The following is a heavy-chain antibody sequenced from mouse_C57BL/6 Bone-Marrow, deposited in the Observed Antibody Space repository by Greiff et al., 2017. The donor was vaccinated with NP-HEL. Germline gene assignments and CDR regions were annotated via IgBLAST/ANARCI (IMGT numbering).Heavy chain of an antibody. Sequence: QVQLQQPGAELVRPGSSVKLSCKASGYTFTSYWMHWVKQRPIQGLEWIGNIDPSDSETHYNQKFKDKATLTVDKSSSTAYMQLSSLTSEDSAVYYCARRGANWDDWFAYWGQGTLVTVSA. CDR2: IDPSDSET. V-gene: IGHV1-52*01. D-gene: IGHD4-1*01. CDR3: ARRGANWDDWFAY. J-gene: IGHJ3*01. CDR1: GYTFTSYW.